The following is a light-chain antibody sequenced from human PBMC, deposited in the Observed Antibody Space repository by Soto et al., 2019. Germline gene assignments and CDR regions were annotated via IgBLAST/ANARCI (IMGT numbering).Light chain of an antibody. CDR1: QSISSW. CDR3: QQYNREGT. Sequence: DIQMTQSPSTLSASVGDRVTITCRASQSISSWLAWYQQKPGKAPKLLIYDASSLESGVPSRFGGSGSGTEFTLTISSLQPDDFATYYCQQYNREGTFGQGTKVEIK. J-gene: IGKJ1*01. V-gene: IGKV1-5*01. CDR2: DAS.